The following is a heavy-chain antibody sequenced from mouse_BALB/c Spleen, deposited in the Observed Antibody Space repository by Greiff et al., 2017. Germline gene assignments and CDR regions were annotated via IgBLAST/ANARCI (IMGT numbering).Heavy chain of an antibody. CDR1: GFNIKDYY. J-gene: IGHJ4*01. CDR2: IDPENGDT. D-gene: IGHD1-1*01. CDR3: NAITTVVGAMDD. V-gene: IGHV14-4*02. Sequence: VQLQQSGAELVRSGASVKLSCTASGFNIKDYYMHWVKQRPEQGLEWIGWIDPENGDTEYAPKFQGKATMTADTSSNTAYLQLSSLTSEDTAVYYCNAITTVVGAMDDWGRGTSVTVSS.